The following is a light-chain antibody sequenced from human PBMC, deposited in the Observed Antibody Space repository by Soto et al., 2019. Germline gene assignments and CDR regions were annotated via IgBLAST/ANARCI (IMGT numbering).Light chain of an antibody. Sequence: QPVLTQPRSVSGSPGQSVTLSCTGTSSDVGGYNYVSWYQQHPGKAPKLMIDDVNKRPSGVPDRFSGSRSGNTASLTISGLQAEDQADYYWCSYAGSYTWVFGGGTKLTVL. CDR1: SSDVGGYNY. CDR3: CSYAGSYTWV. CDR2: DVN. V-gene: IGLV2-11*01. J-gene: IGLJ3*02.